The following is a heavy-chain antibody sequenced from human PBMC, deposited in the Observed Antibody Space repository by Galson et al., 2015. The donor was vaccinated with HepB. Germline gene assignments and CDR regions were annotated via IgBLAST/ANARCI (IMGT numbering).Heavy chain of an antibody. CDR1: GFTFGNVW. Sequence: SLRLSCAASGFTFGNVWMTWIRQAPGKGLEWVGRIKSKTDGGTTEYAAPVKGRFTISADKSISTAYLQWSSLKASDTAMYYCARHRGDYDYVWGSYRPTPFAGWGQGTLVTVSS. D-gene: IGHD3-16*02. J-gene: IGHJ4*02. CDR2: IKSKTDGGTT. CDR3: ARHRGDYDYVWGSYRPTPFAG. V-gene: IGHV3-15*01.